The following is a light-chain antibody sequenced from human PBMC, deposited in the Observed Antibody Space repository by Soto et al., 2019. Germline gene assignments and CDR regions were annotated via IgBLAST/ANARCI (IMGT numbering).Light chain of an antibody. CDR3: QSYGISLSGVL. Sequence: QLVLPQPPSVSGAPGQRVTISCTGSSSNIGAGYDVHWYQHLPGTAPKVLIYRNRHRPSGVPDRFSGSKSGTSASLAIPGLQADDEADYYCQSYGISLSGVLFGGGTKLTVL. J-gene: IGLJ2*01. CDR2: RNR. V-gene: IGLV1-40*01. CDR1: SSNIGAGYD.